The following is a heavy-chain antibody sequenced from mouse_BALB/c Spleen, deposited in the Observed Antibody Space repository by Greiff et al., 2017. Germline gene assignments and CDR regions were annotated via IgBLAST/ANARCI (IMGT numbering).Heavy chain of an antibody. CDR1: GFNIKDSY. CDR2: IDPANGNT. J-gene: IGHJ1*01. Sequence: EVQLQQSGAELVKPGASVKLSCTASGFNIKDSYMHWVKQRPEQGLEWIGRIDPANGNTKYDPKFQGKATITADTASNTAYLQLSSLTSEDTAVYDCARYGNDWYFDVWGAGTTVTVSS. D-gene: IGHD2-1*01. V-gene: IGHV14-3*02. CDR3: ARYGNDWYFDV.